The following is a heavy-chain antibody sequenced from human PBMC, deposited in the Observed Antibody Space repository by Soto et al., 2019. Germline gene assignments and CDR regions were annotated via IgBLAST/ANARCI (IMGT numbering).Heavy chain of an antibody. D-gene: IGHD6-13*01. Sequence: ESGGGVVQPGRSLRLSCAASGFTFSSYGMHWVRQAPGKGLEWVAVISYDGSNKYYADSVKGRFTISRDNSKNTLYLQMNSLRAEDTAVYYCAKLSGGIAAAGHNWFDPWGQGTLVTVSS. CDR3: AKLSGGIAAAGHNWFDP. V-gene: IGHV3-30*18. CDR2: ISYDGSNK. CDR1: GFTFSSYG. J-gene: IGHJ5*02.